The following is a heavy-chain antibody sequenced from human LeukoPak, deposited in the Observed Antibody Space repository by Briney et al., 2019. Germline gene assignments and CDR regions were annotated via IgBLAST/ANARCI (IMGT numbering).Heavy chain of an antibody. CDR2: IRSKAYGGTT. V-gene: IGHV3-49*03. D-gene: IGHD5-12*01. J-gene: IGHJ4*02. CDR3: TRDPTYSGYDPTFDY. Sequence: PGGSLRLSCTASGFTFGDYAMSWFRQAPGKGLEWVGFIRSKAYGGTTEYAASVKGRFTISRDDSKSIAYLQMNSLKTEDTAVYYCTRDPTYSGYDPTFDYWGQGTLVTVSS. CDR1: GFTFGDYA.